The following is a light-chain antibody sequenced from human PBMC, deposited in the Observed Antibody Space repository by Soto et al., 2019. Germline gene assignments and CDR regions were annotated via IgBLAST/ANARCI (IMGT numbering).Light chain of an antibody. V-gene: IGKV3-20*01. CDR1: QSVSSGY. CDR2: GAS. J-gene: IGKJ3*01. Sequence: EIVLTQSPGTLSLSPGERATLSCRASQSVSSGYLAWYQQKPGQAPRLLIYGASSRATGIPDRFSGSGSGSDFTLTISRLESEDFAVYYWQQYDSSPLFTFGPGIKVDIK. CDR3: QQYDSSPLFT.